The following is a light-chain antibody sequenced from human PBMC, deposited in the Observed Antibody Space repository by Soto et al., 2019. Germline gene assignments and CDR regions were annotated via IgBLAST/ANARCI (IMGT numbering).Light chain of an antibody. Sequence: QSVLTQPASVSGSPGQSITISCTGTSSDVGSYNLVSWYQQHPGKAPKLMIYEGSKRPSGVSNRFSGSKSGNTASLTISGLQAEDEADYYCCSYAGSSNYVFGTGTKLT. CDR3: CSYAGSSNYV. J-gene: IGLJ1*01. CDR2: EGS. CDR1: SSDVGSYNL. V-gene: IGLV2-23*01.